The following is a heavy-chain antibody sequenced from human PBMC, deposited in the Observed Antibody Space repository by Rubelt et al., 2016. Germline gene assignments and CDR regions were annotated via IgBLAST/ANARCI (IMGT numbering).Heavy chain of an antibody. CDR2: IYYGGRT. CDR3: ARGIYYYDGSASS. J-gene: IGHJ5*02. D-gene: IGHD3-22*01. V-gene: IGHV4-59*01. CDR1: GASIRSYY. Sequence: QVQLQESGPGLVKPSETLSLTCTVSGASIRSYYWSWIRQPPGKGLEWLGNIYYGGRTTYPPSLKHRSTMQVATSTNQGSLKLSSVTAAGTAGYYCARGIYYYDGSASSWGQGTLVTVSS.